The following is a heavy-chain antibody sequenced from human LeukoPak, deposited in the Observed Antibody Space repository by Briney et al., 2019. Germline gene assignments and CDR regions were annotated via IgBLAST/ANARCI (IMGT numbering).Heavy chain of an antibody. CDR1: GFTFSSYS. V-gene: IGHV3-49*04. CDR3: TRPYFPVRGVMPDY. D-gene: IGHD3-10*01. J-gene: IGHJ4*02. CDR2: IRSKAYGGTT. Sequence: PGGSLRLSCAASGFTFSSYSMNWVRQAPGKGLEWVGFIRSKAYGGTTEYAASVKGRFTISRDDSKSIAYLQMNSLKTEDTAVYYCTRPYFPVRGVMPDYWGQGTLVTVSS.